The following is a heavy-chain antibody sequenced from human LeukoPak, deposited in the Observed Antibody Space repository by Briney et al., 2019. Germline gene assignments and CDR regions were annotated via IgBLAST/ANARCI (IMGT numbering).Heavy chain of an antibody. V-gene: IGHV4-39*07. CDR1: GGSISSSSYY. Sequence: PSETLSLTCTVSGGSISSSSYYWGWIRQPPGKGLEWIGSIYYSGSTYYNPSLKSRVTISVDTSKNQFSLKLSSVTAADTAVYYCARDGDGSGSYWNAFDIWGQGTMVTVSS. CDR2: IYYSGST. CDR3: ARDGDGSGSYWNAFDI. D-gene: IGHD3-10*01. J-gene: IGHJ3*02.